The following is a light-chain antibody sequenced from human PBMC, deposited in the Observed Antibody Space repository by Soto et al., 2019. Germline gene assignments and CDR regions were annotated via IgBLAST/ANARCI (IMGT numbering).Light chain of an antibody. V-gene: IGLV2-11*01. J-gene: IGLJ2*01. CDR1: SSDVGGYNY. Sequence: QSALTQPRSVSGSPGQSVNISCTGTSSDVGGYNYVSWYQQHPGKAPKLMIYDVSKRPSGVPDRFSGSKSGNTASLTISGLQAEDEADYYCCSYAGSVVVFGGGTRVTVL. CDR2: DVS. CDR3: CSYAGSVVV.